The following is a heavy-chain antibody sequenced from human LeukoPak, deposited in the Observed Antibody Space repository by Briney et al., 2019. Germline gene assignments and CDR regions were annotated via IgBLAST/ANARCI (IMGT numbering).Heavy chain of an antibody. D-gene: IGHD3-22*01. J-gene: IGHJ4*02. CDR3: ARMYYYDSSGSFDY. CDR2: INSDGINT. Sequence: TGGSLRLSCAASGFTFSNYWMHWVRQAPGKGLVWVSRINSDGINTSYADSVKGRFTISRDNAKSSLYLQMNSLRAEDTAVYYCARMYYYDSSGSFDYWGQGTLVTVSS. CDR1: GFTFSNYW. V-gene: IGHV3-74*01.